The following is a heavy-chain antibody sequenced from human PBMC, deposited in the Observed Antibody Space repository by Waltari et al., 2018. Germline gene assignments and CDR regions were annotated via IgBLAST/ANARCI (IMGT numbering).Heavy chain of an antibody. V-gene: IGHV1-69*05. CDR3: ARARNPVQPYYYDYGMDV. CDR1: GGTFSSYA. D-gene: IGHD1-1*01. CDR2: IIPIFGTA. Sequence: QVQLVQSGAEVKKPGSSVKVSCKASGGTFSSYAISWVRQAPGKGLEWMGGIIPIFGTANYAQKSQGRVTITTDESTSTAYMELSSLRSEDTAVYYCARARNPVQPYYYDYGMDVWGQGTTVTVSS. J-gene: IGHJ6*02.